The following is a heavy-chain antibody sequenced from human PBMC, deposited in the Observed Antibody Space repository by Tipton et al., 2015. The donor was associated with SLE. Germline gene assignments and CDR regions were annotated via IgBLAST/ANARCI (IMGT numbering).Heavy chain of an antibody. D-gene: IGHD3-16*01. CDR1: GYTFTGYY. V-gene: IGHV1-2*06. CDR3: ARDFNMWGAYSVEY. J-gene: IGHJ4*02. Sequence: QLVQSGPEVKKPGASVKVSCKASGYTFTGYYMHWVRQAPGQGLEWMGRINPNRGDTDYAQRFQGRVTMTGDTSISTAYMELSRLRSDDTAIYYCARDFNMWGAYSVEYWGQGTLVTVSS. CDR2: INPNRGDT.